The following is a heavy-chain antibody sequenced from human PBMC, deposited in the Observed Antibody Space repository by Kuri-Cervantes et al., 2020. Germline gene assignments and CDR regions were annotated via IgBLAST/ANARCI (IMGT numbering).Heavy chain of an antibody. J-gene: IGHJ3*02. V-gene: IGHV1-58*01. CDR3: AAWGGALDAFDI. CDR1: GSTFTSSA. CDR2: IVVGSGNT. Sequence: SVKVSCKASGSTFTSSAVQWVRQARGQRLEWIGWIVVGSGNTNYAQKFQERVTITRDMSTSTAYMELGSLRSEDTAVYYCAAWGGALDAFDIWGQGTMVTVSS. D-gene: IGHD1-26*01.